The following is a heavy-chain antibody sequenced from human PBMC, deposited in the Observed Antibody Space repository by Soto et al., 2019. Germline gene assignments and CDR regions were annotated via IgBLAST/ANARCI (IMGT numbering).Heavy chain of an antibody. CDR3: ARDTLLAEYSSPTGYYGMDV. CDR1: GFTFSSYS. CDR2: ISSSSSTI. D-gene: IGHD6-6*01. Sequence: GGSLRLSCAASGFTFSSYSMNWVRQAPGKGLEWVSYISSSSSTIYYADSVKGRFTISRDNSKNTLYLQMNSLRAEDTAVYYCARDTLLAEYSSPTGYYGMDVWGQGTTVTVSS. J-gene: IGHJ6*02. V-gene: IGHV3-48*01.